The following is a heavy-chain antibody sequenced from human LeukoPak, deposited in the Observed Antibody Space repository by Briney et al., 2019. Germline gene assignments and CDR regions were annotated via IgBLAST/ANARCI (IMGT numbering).Heavy chain of an antibody. CDR1: GGSFSGYY. CDR2: INHSGST. D-gene: IGHD6-13*01. J-gene: IGHJ6*03. V-gene: IGHV4-34*01. Sequence: SETLSLTCAVYGGSFSGYYWSWIRQPPGKGLEWIGEINHSGSTNYNPSLKSRVTISVDTSKNQFSLKLSSVTAADTAVYYCARVDSSSWYGHYYYYMDVWGKGTTVTVSS. CDR3: ARVDSSSWYGHYYYYMDV.